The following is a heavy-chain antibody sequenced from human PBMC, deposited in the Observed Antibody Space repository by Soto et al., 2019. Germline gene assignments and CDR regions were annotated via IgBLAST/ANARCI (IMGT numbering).Heavy chain of an antibody. CDR2: ISDDGEKR. Sequence: PGGSLRLSCVGSGFTFSNYGMHWVRQPPGKGLEWVALISDDGEKRYYADSVRGRLIISRDNSKDTLYLQMNSLGPDDTAVYLCAKARGRILRANSFDSWGQGTPVTVAS. CDR3: AKARGRILRANSFDS. V-gene: IGHV3-30*18. J-gene: IGHJ4*02. CDR1: GFTFSNYG. D-gene: IGHD3-9*01.